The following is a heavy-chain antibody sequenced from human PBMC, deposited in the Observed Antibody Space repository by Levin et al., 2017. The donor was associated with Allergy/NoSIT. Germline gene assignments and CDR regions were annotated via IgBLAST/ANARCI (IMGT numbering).Heavy chain of an antibody. J-gene: IGHJ4*02. CDR3: ASEQVVVAATPAGYFDF. Sequence: SQTLSLTCSVSGDSMNNSYWSWIRQPAGKGLEWIGRMYTNGSTNYNPSLKSRVTMSVDTSKKQFSLKLSSVTAADTAVYYCASEQVVVAATPAGYFDFWGQGTLVTVSS. D-gene: IGHD2-15*01. CDR1: GDSMNNSY. CDR2: MYTNGST. V-gene: IGHV4-4*07.